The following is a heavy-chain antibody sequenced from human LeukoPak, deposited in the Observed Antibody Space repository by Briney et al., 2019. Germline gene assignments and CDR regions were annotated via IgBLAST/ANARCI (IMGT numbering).Heavy chain of an antibody. V-gene: IGHV3-21*04. CDR2: ISSSSSYI. Sequence: PGGSLRLSCAASGFTFSSYSMNWVRQAPGKGLEWVPSISSSSSYIYYADSVKGRFTISRDNAKNSLYLQMDSLRAEDTAVYYCAKAYYYGSGSNYKSFDYWGQGTLVTVSS. J-gene: IGHJ4*02. CDR1: GFTFSSYS. CDR3: AKAYYYGSGSNYKSFDY. D-gene: IGHD3-10*01.